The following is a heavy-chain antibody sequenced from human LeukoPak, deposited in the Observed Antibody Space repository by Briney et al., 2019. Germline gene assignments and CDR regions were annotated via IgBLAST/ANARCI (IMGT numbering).Heavy chain of an antibody. CDR3: ARKGSGSYRNWFDP. CDR2: IYHSGST. Sequence: GSLRLSCAASGGSISSSNWWSWVRQPPGKGLEWIGEIYHSGSTNYNPSLKSRVTISVDKSKNQFSLKLSSVTAADTAVYYCARKGSGSYRNWFDPWGQGTLVTVSS. D-gene: IGHD3-10*01. J-gene: IGHJ5*02. V-gene: IGHV4-4*02. CDR1: GGSISSSNW.